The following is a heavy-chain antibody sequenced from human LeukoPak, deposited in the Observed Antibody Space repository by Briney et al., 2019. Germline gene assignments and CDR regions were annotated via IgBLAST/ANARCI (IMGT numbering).Heavy chain of an antibody. CDR3: ARSPPEWTIFAFSYFDY. CDR2: IIPIFGTA. V-gene: IGHV1-69*13. CDR1: GGTFSGYA. D-gene: IGHD3-3*01. Sequence: ASVTVSCTASGGTFSGYAISWVRQAPGQGLEWMGGIIPIFGTANYAQKFQGRVTITADESTSTAYMELSSLRSEDTAVYYCARSPPEWTIFAFSYFDYWGQGTLVTASS. J-gene: IGHJ4*02.